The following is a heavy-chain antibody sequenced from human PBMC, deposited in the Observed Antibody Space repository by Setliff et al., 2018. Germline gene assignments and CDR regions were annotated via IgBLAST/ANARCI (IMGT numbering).Heavy chain of an antibody. Sequence: ASVKVSCKASGYTFTSYAMNWVRQAPGQGLEWMAWISGYNGNTNYAQKFQGRVTITRDTSASTAYMELSSLRSEDTAVYYCARDKYSYGYVAVAFDIWGQGTMVTVSS. CDR1: GYTFTSYA. CDR3: ARDKYSYGYVAVAFDI. D-gene: IGHD5-18*01. V-gene: IGHV1-3*01. J-gene: IGHJ3*02. CDR2: ISGYNGNT.